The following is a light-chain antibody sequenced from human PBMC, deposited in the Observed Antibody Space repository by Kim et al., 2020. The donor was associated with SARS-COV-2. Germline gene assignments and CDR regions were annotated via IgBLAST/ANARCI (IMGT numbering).Light chain of an antibody. J-gene: IGLJ3*02. V-gene: IGLV1-44*01. CDR1: SSNIGLNS. CDR3: AAWDDTLSAWV. CDR2: SSN. Sequence: GKRVIISCSGSSSNIGLNSVNWYQQVPGTAPKMVIYSSNQRPSGVPDRFSGSRSGTSASLAISGLQSEDESDYYCAAWDDTLSAWVFGGGTKLTVL.